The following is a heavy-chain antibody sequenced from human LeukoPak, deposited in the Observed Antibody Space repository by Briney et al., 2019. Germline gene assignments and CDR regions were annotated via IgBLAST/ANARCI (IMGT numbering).Heavy chain of an antibody. D-gene: IGHD5-18*01. CDR3: ARGSGYSYGYPLDY. V-gene: IGHV4-4*07. CDR1: GGSISNYY. CDR2: IYTSGST. Sequence: SETLSLTCNVSGGSISNYYWSWIRQPAGKGLEWIGRIYTSGSTNYNPSLKSRVAMSVDTFKNQFTLNLSSVTAADTAVYYCARGSGYSYGYPLDYWGQGTLVTVSS. J-gene: IGHJ4*02.